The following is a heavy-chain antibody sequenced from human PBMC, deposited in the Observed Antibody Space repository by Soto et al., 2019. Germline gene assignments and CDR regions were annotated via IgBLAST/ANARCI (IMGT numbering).Heavy chain of an antibody. V-gene: IGHV1-24*01. J-gene: IGHJ6*02. D-gene: IGHD3-10*01. CDR2: FDPEDGET. CDR3: ETDKAEGSWGYYGMDV. Sequence: ASVKVSCKVSGYTLTELSMHWVRQAPGKGLEWMGGFDPEDGETIYAQKFQGRVTMTEDTSTDTAYMELSSLRSEDTAVYYCETDKAEGSWGYYGMDVWGQGTTVTVSS. CDR1: GYTLTELS.